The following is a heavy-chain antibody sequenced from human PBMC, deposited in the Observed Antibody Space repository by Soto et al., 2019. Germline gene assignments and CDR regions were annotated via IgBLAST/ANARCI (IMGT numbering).Heavy chain of an antibody. Sequence: SQTLSLTCAISGDSVSSNSAAWNWIRQSPSRGLEWLGRTYYRSKWYNDYAVSVKSRITINPDTSKNQFSLQLNSVTPEDTAVYYCARERYSSGWYSGSMDYYGMDVWGQGTTVTVSS. J-gene: IGHJ6*02. D-gene: IGHD6-19*01. CDR3: ARERYSSGWYSGSMDYYGMDV. CDR2: TYYRSKWYN. CDR1: GDSVSSNSAA. V-gene: IGHV6-1*01.